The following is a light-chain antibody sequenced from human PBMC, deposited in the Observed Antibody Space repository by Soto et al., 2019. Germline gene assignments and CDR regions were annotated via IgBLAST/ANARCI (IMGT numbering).Light chain of an antibody. CDR2: KIS. Sequence: IGMTQTPLSTPVTLGQPASISCRSSQSLVHSDGNTYLSWLHQRPGQPPRLLLYKISNRLSGVPDRFSGSGAGIDFTLKISRVEAEDVGIYFCMHAKLCPVFGQGTKVDIK. V-gene: IGKV2-24*01. CDR1: QSLVHSDGNTY. CDR3: MHAKLCPV. J-gene: IGKJ1*01.